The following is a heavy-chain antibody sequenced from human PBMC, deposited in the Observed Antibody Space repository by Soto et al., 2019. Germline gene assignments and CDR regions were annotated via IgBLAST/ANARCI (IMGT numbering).Heavy chain of an antibody. J-gene: IGHJ6*02. V-gene: IGHV3-33*01. Sequence: GGSLRLSCAASGFTFSSYGMHWVRQAPGKGLEWVAVIWYDGSNKYYADSVKGRFTISRDNSKNTLYLQMNSLRAEDTAVYYCARDGSVGNSEGYYYYYGMDVWGQGTTVTVSS. CDR3: ARDGSVGNSEGYYYYYGMDV. CDR1: GFTFSSYG. CDR2: IWYDGSNK. D-gene: IGHD3-10*01.